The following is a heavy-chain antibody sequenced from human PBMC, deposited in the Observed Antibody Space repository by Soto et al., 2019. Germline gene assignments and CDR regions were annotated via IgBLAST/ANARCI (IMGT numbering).Heavy chain of an antibody. CDR1: GASISCFY. CDR3: VRDGTKTLRDWFDP. D-gene: IGHD1-1*01. CDR2: IYATGTT. J-gene: IGHJ5*02. V-gene: IGHV4-4*07. Sequence: SETLSLTCTVSGASISCFYWSWIRKSAGKGLEWIGRIYATGTTDYNPSLKSRVMMSVDTSKKQFSLKLRSVTAADTAVYYCVRDGTKTLRDWFDPWGQGISVTVPQ.